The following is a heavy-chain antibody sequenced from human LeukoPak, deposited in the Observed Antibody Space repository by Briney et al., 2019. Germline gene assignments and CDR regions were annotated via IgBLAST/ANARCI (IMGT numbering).Heavy chain of an antibody. CDR1: GFTFSSYW. CDR2: IKQDGSDK. Sequence: GGSLRLSCAASGFTFSSYWMTGVRQAPGKGLEWVANIKQDGSDKYYVDSVKGRFTISRDNAKNSLYLQMNSLRAEDTALYYCARDSEYKVDSWGQGTLVTVSS. CDR3: ARDSEYKVDS. J-gene: IGHJ5*02. D-gene: IGHD1-1*01. V-gene: IGHV3-7*01.